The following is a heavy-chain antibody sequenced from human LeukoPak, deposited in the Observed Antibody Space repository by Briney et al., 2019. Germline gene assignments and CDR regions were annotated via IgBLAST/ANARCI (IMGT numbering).Heavy chain of an antibody. CDR2: IKQDGGEQ. CDR3: ASVWWSGYFRFDY. Sequence: PGGSLRLSCAASGFTFSSYWMSWVRQAPGKGLEWVANIKQDGGEQSYVDSVEGRFTISRNNAKHSLFLQMNRLRAEDAAVYYCASVWWSGYFRFDYWGQGTLVTVYS. CDR1: GFTFSSYW. J-gene: IGHJ4*02. V-gene: IGHV3-7*01. D-gene: IGHD3-3*01.